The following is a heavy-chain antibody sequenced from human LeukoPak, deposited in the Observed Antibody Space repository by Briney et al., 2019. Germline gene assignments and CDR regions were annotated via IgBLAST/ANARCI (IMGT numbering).Heavy chain of an antibody. CDR3: ARDRRWLQYSFDY. D-gene: IGHD5-24*01. V-gene: IGHV1-69*13. CDR1: GGTFSSYA. Sequence: ASVKVSCKASGGTFSSYAISWVRQAPGQGLEWMGGIIPIFGTANYAQKFQGRVTITADESTSTAYMELSSLRSEDTAVYYCARDRRWLQYSFDYWGQGTLVTVSS. CDR2: IIPIFGTA. J-gene: IGHJ4*02.